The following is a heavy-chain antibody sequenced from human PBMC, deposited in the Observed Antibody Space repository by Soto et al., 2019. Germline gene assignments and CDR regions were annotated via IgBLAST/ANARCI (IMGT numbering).Heavy chain of an antibody. CDR1: GGTFSSYA. J-gene: IGHJ4*02. CDR2: IIPIFGTA. CDR3: ARGGDYYDSSGPFDY. Sequence: SVKVSCKASGGTFSSYAMSWVRQAPGQGLEWMGGIIPIFGTANYAQKFQGRVTITADESTSTAYMELSSLRSEDTAVYYCARGGDYYDSSGPFDYWGQGTLVTVSS. V-gene: IGHV1-69*13. D-gene: IGHD3-22*01.